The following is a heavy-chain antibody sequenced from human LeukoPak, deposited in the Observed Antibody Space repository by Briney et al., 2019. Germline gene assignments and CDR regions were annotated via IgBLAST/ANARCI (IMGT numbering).Heavy chain of an antibody. CDR3: AREEVEMATMGAFDI. Sequence: GGSLRLSCAASGFTFDDYAMHWVRQAPGKGLEWVSLISWDGGSTYYADSVKGRFTISRDNSKNSLYLQMNSLRAEDTALYYCAREEVEMATMGAFDIWGQGALVTVSS. J-gene: IGHJ4*02. CDR2: ISWDGGST. V-gene: IGHV3-43D*03. CDR1: GFTFDDYA. D-gene: IGHD5-24*01.